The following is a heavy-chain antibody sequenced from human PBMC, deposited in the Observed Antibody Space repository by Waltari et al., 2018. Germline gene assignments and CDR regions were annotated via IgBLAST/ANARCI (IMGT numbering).Heavy chain of an antibody. CDR2: IYYSGST. J-gene: IGHJ3*02. Sequence: QVQLQESGPGLVKPSQTLSLTCTVAGGSISSGGYYWRWIRQHPGKGLEWIGYIYYSGSTYYNPSLKSRVTISVDTSKNQFSLKLSSVTAADTAVYYCARGNYYDSSGYRDAFDIWGQGTMVTVSS. D-gene: IGHD3-22*01. V-gene: IGHV4-31*03. CDR1: GGSISSGGYY. CDR3: ARGNYYDSSGYRDAFDI.